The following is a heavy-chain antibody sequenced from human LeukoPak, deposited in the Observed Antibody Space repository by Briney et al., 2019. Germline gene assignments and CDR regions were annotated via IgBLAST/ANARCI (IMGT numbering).Heavy chain of an antibody. CDR2: IYYSGST. J-gene: IGHJ4*02. Sequence: SETLSLTCTVSGGSISSGGYYWSWIRQHPGKGLEWIGYIYYSGSTYYNPSLKSRVTISVDTSKNQFSLKLSSVTAADTAVYYCARWGYGDDGGFDYWGRGTLVTVSS. V-gene: IGHV4-31*03. CDR1: GGSISSGGYY. D-gene: IGHD4-17*01. CDR3: ARWGYGDDGGFDY.